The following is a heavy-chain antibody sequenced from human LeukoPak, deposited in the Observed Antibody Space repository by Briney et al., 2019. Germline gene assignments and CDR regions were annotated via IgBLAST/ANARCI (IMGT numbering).Heavy chain of an antibody. CDR1: GGSITSGNYF. Sequence: SETLSLTCTVSGGSITSGNYFWGWIRQPPGKGLEWIGTIYYSGNTYYNPSLESRVTISLDTSKNQFSPKLNSVTAADTAVYYCARHVDYGDRLHWGQGTLVTVSS. CDR2: IYYSGNT. CDR3: ARHVDYGDRLH. J-gene: IGHJ4*02. V-gene: IGHV4-39*01. D-gene: IGHD4-17*01.